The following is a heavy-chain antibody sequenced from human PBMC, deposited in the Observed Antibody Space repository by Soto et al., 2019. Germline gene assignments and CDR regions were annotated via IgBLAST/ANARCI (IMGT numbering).Heavy chain of an antibody. CDR1: GFTFSTYA. Sequence: EVQLLESGGGLVQPGGSLRLSCAASGFTFSTYAMAWIRQAPGKGLEWGSGISDNGGRTYYAASVKGRFTISRDNSKSTLYLQMDSLRPEDTAIYYCAKDHHPTIPVATDYWCQATMVTVSS. V-gene: IGHV3-23*01. CDR2: ISDNGGRT. D-gene: IGHD6-19*01. CDR3: AKDHHPTIPVATDY. J-gene: IGHJ4*02.